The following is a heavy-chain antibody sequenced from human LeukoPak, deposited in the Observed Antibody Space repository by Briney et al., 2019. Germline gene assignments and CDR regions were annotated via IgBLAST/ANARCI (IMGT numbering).Heavy chain of an antibody. V-gene: IGHV4-34*01. Sequence: SETLSLTCAVYGGSFSGYYWSWIRQPPGKGLEWIGEINHSGSTNYNPSLKSRVTISVDTSKNQFSLKLSSVTAADTAVYYCARHARGSYYYYYYMDVWGKGTTVTISS. CDR2: INHSGST. CDR1: GGSFSGYY. CDR3: ARHARGSYYYYYYMDV. D-gene: IGHD1-26*01. J-gene: IGHJ6*03.